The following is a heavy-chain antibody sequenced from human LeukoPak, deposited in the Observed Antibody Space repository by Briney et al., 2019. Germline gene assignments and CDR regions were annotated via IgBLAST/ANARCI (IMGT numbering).Heavy chain of an antibody. CDR2: ISSSRSYI. Sequence: GGSLSLSCPLSGFTFSSYSMNWVRQAPGNGLEWVSSISSSRSYIYYADSVKGRFTISRDNAKNPLYLQMNSLRAEDTAVYYCAELGITMIGGVWGKGTTVTISS. J-gene: IGHJ6*04. V-gene: IGHV3-21*01. CDR1: GFTFSSYS. D-gene: IGHD3-10*02. CDR3: AELGITMIGGV.